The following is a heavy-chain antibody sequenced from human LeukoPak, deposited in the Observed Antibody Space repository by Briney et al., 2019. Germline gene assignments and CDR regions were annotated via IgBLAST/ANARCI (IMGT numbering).Heavy chain of an antibody. CDR2: IYHSGST. CDR3: ASTYYYDSSGYLGAFDI. CDR1: GGSISSGGYS. J-gene: IGHJ3*02. V-gene: IGHV4-30-2*01. D-gene: IGHD3-22*01. Sequence: PSETLSLTCAVSGGSISSGGYSWSWIRQPPGKGLEWIGCIYHSGSTYYNPSLKSRVTISVDRSKNQFSLKLSSVTAADTAVYYCASTYYYDSSGYLGAFDIWGQGTMVTVSS.